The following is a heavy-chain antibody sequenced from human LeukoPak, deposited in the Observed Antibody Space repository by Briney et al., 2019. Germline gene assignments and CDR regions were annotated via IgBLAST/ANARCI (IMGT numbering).Heavy chain of an antibody. CDR1: GFTFSSYE. D-gene: IGHD2-21*01. Sequence: GGSLRLSCAASGFTFSSYEMNWVRQAPGKGLEGVSYISSSGTPIHYADSVKGRFTISRDNAKNSLLLQMNSLRAEDTAVYYCAREKTACGGDCYDSWGQGTLVTVSS. V-gene: IGHV3-48*03. CDR3: AREKTACGGDCYDS. CDR2: ISSSGTPI. J-gene: IGHJ4*02.